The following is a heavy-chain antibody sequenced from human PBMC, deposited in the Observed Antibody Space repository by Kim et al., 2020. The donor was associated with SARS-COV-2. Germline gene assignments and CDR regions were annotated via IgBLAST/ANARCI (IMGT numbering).Heavy chain of an antibody. D-gene: IGHD2-15*01. V-gene: IGHV3-9*01. J-gene: IGHJ4*02. CDR3: AKDVLRESAPEN. Sequence: GYADSVKGPITISRDKTKYALDLQMNSLRPEDTALYYCAKDVLRESAPENWGQGTLVTVSS.